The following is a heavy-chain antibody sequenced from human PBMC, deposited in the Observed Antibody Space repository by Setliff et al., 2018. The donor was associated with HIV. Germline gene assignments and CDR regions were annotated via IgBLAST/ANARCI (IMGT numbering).Heavy chain of an antibody. J-gene: IGHJ4*01. Sequence: KPSETLSLTCTVSGGSISSYYWSWIRQPAGKRLEFIGRISAAGTINYNPSLRSRVSLSVDTSENQFSLTVNSVTAEDTAMYFCAREEGRATGSWWDQSASWYLDYGGHGSLVTVSP. CDR3: AREEGRATGSWWDQSASWYLDY. CDR2: ISAAGTI. V-gene: IGHV4-4*07. CDR1: GGSISSYY. D-gene: IGHD6-13*01.